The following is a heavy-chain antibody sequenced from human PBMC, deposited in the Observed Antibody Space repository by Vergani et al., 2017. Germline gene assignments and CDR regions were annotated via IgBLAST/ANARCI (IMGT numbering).Heavy chain of an antibody. D-gene: IGHD6-19*01. CDR1: GGSISSYY. CDR2: IYYSGST. V-gene: IGHV4-59*08. J-gene: IGHJ3*02. Sequence: QVQLQESGPGLVKPSETLSLTCTVSGGSISSYYWSWIRQPPGKGLEWIGYIYYSGSTNYNPSLKSRVTISVDTSKNQFSLKLSSVTAADTAVYYCARLIAVAGTGAFDIWGQGTMVTVSS. CDR3: ARLIAVAGTGAFDI.